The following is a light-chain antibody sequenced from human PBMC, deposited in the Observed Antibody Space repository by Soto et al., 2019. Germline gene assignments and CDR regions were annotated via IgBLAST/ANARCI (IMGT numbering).Light chain of an antibody. Sequence: QSLLTQPASVSGSPGQSITISCTGTSSDVGSYNLVSWYQQHPGKAPKLMIYEGSKRPSGVSHRFSGSKSGNTASLTISGLQADDEADYYCCSYAGSSTYVVFGGGTKLTVL. CDR2: EGS. J-gene: IGLJ2*01. V-gene: IGLV2-23*01. CDR1: SSDVGSYNL. CDR3: CSYAGSSTYVV.